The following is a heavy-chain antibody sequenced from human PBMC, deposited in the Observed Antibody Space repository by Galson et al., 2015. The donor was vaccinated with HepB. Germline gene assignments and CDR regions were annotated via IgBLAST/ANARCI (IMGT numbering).Heavy chain of an antibody. CDR2: MSPNSGNT. D-gene: IGHD3/OR15-3a*01. V-gene: IGHV1-8*01. CDR3: ARNPFGTGSFDP. CDR1: GYTFSSYD. J-gene: IGHJ5*02. Sequence: SVKVSCKASGYTFSSYDINWVRQATGQGLEWMGWMSPNSGNTGYAQKFQGRVAMTRDTSISTAYMELSNLRSEDTAVYYCARNPFGTGSFDPWGQGTLVTVSP.